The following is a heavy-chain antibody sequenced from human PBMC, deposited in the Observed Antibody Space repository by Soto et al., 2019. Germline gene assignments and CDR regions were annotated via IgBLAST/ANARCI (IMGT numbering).Heavy chain of an antibody. V-gene: IGHV2-5*01. Sequence: QVNPTQTVTLTGTFSGFSLSTSGAGVNWIRQPPGKALEWLALIYWHDDKRYSSSLKSRLTIAKDTSKNQVVLTITNMDPVDTATFYCAHRGGATVGLYYFDYWGQGALVTVCS. J-gene: IGHJ4*02. CDR2: IYWHDDK. CDR3: AHRGGATVGLYYFDY. D-gene: IGHD3-16*01. CDR1: GFSLSTSGAG.